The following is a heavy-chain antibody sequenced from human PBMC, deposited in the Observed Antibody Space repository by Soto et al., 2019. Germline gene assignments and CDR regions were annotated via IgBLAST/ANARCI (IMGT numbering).Heavy chain of an antibody. J-gene: IGHJ6*03. CDR2: IYPGDSDT. Sequence: PGESLKISCKGSGYSFTSYWIGWVRQMPGKGLEWMGIIYPGDSDTRYSPSFQGQVTISADKSISTAYLQWSSLKASDTAMYYCARHVGHLALDAYHYYYMDGWGTGTTVTLSS. V-gene: IGHV5-51*01. CDR1: GYSFTSYW. D-gene: IGHD5-12*01. CDR3: ARHVGHLALDAYHYYYMDG.